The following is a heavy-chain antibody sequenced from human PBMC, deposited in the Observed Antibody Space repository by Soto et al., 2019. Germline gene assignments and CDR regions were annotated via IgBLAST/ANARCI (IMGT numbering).Heavy chain of an antibody. Sequence: PGGSLRLSCAASGISCSDNAMSWVRQAPGKGLEWISAISGDGVSKLYADFVRGRFTVSRDNAANTLYLQMNSLRTEDTALYCSAKEARLNGLAVAFVTWYQETWLTVSS. J-gene: IGHJ5*01. CDR2: ISGDGVSK. CDR1: GISCSDNA. D-gene: IGHD3-3*02. CDR3: AKEARLNGLAVAFVT. V-gene: IGHV3-23*01.